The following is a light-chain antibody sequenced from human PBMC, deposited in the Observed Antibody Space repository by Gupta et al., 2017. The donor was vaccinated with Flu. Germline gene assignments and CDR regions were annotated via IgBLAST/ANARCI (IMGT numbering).Light chain of an antibody. J-gene: IGKJ2*01. CDR3: QHYNA. CDR1: LSVGRN. CDR2: GAS. Sequence: MTQSPASLAVSPAERATLSCRASLSVGRNVAWDQQKPGQAPRLLIYGASKRATGVTGRFSGAGSGTQFTLTIDDLQSEDFGGYYCQHYNAFGQGTKVESK. V-gene: IGKV3-15*01.